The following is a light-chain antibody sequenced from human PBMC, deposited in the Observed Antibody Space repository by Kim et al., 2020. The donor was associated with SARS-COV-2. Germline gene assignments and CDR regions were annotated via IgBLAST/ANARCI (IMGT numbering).Light chain of an antibody. CDR3: LIESSFPYT. CDR2: KAS. V-gene: IGKV1-5*03. CDR1: QDISTW. J-gene: IGKJ2*01. Sequence: DIQMTQSPSTLAASVGDRVTITCRASQDISTWLAWYQQKPGKAPNLLIYKASNLESGVPSRFSGSGSGTGFTLTISSLQPDDFATYRCLIESSFPYTFGLRMMLKI.